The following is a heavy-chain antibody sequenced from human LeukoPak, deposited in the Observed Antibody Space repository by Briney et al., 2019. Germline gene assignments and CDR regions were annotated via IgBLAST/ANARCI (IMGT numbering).Heavy chain of an antibody. D-gene: IGHD4-17*01. V-gene: IGHV3-30*18. CDR1: GFTVSTYG. Sequence: PGGSLRLSCAASGFTVSTYGMHWVRQAPGQGLEWVAVISYDGSNKYYADSVKGRFTISRDNSKNTLYLQMDCLRAEDTAVYSCAKVIHDYGDYRRWPLDVWGKGTTVTVSS. CDR2: ISYDGSNK. J-gene: IGHJ6*04. CDR3: AKVIHDYGDYRRWPLDV.